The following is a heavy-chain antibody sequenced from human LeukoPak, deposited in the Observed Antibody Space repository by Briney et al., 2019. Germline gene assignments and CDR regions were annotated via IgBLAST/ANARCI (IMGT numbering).Heavy chain of an antibody. V-gene: IGHV4-61*01. CDR1: GASISSSSYY. Sequence: PSETLSLTCTVSGASISSSSYYWTWIRQPPGKGLEWIGYIYYSGSTNYNPSLKSRVTISVDTSKNQFSLKVSSVTAADTAVYYCARGRYGDPPDYWGQGTLVTVSS. CDR2: IYYSGST. CDR3: ARGRYGDPPDY. J-gene: IGHJ4*02. D-gene: IGHD4-17*01.